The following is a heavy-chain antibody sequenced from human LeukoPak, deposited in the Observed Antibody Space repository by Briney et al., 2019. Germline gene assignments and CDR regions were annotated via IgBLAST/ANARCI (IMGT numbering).Heavy chain of an antibody. CDR2: ISAYNGNT. D-gene: IGHD3-22*01. CDR3: ARDSYYYDSSGYPHY. J-gene: IGHJ4*02. CDR1: GYTFTSYG. Sequence: ASVKVSCKASGYTFTSYGISWVRQAPGQGLEWMGWISAYNGNTNYAQKLQGRVTMTTDTSTSTAYMELRSLRSDDTAVYYCARDSYYYDSSGYPHYWGQGTLVTVSS. V-gene: IGHV1-18*01.